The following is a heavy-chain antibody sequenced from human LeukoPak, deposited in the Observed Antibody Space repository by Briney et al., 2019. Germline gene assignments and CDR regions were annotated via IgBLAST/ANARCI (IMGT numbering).Heavy chain of an antibody. D-gene: IGHD4-23*01. CDR1: GDRVSSNSAA. J-gene: IGHJ1*01. Sequence: SQTLSLTCAVSGDRVSSNSAAWNWIMQSPSRGLEWLGRTYYRSKWYNDYAVSVKSRITINPDTSKNQFSLQLNSVTPEDTAVYYCARDQRGYGGNFQYFQHWGQGTLVTVSS. V-gene: IGHV6-1*01. CDR2: TYYRSKWYN. CDR3: ARDQRGYGGNFQYFQH.